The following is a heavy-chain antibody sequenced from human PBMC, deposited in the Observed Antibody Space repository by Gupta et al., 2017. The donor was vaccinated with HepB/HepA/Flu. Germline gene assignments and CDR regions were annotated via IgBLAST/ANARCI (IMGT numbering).Heavy chain of an antibody. CDR2: ISGSGGST. CDR1: GFTFSSYA. J-gene: IGHJ4*02. D-gene: IGHD3-3*01. CDR3: AKGWGLRFLEWLYYFDY. V-gene: IGHV3-23*01. Sequence: EVQLLESGGGLVQPGGSLRLSCAASGFTFSSYAMSWVRQAPGKGLEWVSAISGSGGSTYYADSVKGRFTISRDNSKNTLYLQMNSLRAEDTAVYYCAKGWGLRFLEWLYYFDYWGQGTLVTVSS.